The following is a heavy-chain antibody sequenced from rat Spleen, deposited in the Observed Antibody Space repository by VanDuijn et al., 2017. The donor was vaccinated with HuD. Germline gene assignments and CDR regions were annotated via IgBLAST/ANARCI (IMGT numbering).Heavy chain of an antibody. D-gene: IGHD4-3*01. V-gene: IGHV2-41*01. Sequence: QVQLKESGPGLVQPSQTLSLTCTVAGFSLTSYNVHWVRQPPGKGLEWMGVIWNTGGSRFNSALKSRLSISKDTSKNQVFLKMNSLQTEDTATYFCARDWSYNSGFDYWGQGVMVTVSS. J-gene: IGHJ2*01. CDR3: ARDWSYNSGFDY. CDR1: GFSLTSYN. CDR2: IWNTGGS.